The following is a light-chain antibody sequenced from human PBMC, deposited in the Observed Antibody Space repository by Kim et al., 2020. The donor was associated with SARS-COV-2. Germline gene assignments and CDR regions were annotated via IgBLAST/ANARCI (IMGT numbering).Light chain of an antibody. CDR3: QQYTNWPPEYT. V-gene: IGKV3-15*01. Sequence: EIVMTQSPATLSVSPGERATLSWRASQSVRSNLAWYQQKPSQAPRLIIYAASTRATGIPARFSGSGSGTEFTLTISSLQSEDFAVYYCQQYTNWPPEYTFGQGTKLEI. J-gene: IGKJ2*01. CDR2: AAS. CDR1: QSVRSN.